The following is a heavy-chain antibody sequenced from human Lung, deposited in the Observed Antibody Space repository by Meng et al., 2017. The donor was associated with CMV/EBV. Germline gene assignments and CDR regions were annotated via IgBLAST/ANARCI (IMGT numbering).Heavy chain of an antibody. CDR1: GITFSSYW. J-gene: IGHJ6*02. D-gene: IGHD6-19*01. V-gene: IGHV3-7*01. CDR3: ARVSGIAVAGTLGFGYYYYGMDV. Sequence: GGSLRLXXAASGITFSSYWMSWVRQAPGKGLEWVANIKQDGSEKYYVDSVKGRFTISRDNAKNSLCLQMNSLRAEDTAVYYCARVSGIAVAGTLGFGYYYYGMDVWGQGXTVTVSS. CDR2: IKQDGSEK.